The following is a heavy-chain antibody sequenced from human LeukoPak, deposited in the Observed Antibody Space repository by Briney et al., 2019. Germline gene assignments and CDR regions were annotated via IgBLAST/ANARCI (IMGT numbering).Heavy chain of an antibody. V-gene: IGHV1-69*13. CDR3: ARNLREAYPGPPDLGSYLGWGWGLWFDP. D-gene: IGHD1-26*01. CDR2: IIPIFGTA. Sequence: ASVKVSCKASGGTFSSYAISWVRQAPGQGLEWMGGIIPIFGTANYAQKFQGRVTITADESTSTAYMELSSLRSEDTAVYYCARNLREAYPGPPDLGSYLGWGWGLWFDPWGQGTLVTVSS. CDR1: GGTFSSYA. J-gene: IGHJ5*02.